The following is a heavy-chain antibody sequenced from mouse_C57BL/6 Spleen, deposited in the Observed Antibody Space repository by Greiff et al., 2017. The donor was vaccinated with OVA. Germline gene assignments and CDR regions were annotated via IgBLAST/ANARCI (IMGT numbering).Heavy chain of an antibody. J-gene: IGHJ2*01. Sequence: QVQLQQPGAELVKPGASVKLSCKASGYTFTSYWMHWVKQRPGRGLERIGRIDPNSGGTKYNEKFKSKATLTVDKPSSTAYMQLSILTSEDSAVYICARWRDYYSSSYGYFDYWGQGTTLTVSS. CDR1: GYTFTSYW. V-gene: IGHV1-72*01. CDR2: IDPNSGGT. CDR3: ARWRDYYSSSYGYFDY. D-gene: IGHD1-1*01.